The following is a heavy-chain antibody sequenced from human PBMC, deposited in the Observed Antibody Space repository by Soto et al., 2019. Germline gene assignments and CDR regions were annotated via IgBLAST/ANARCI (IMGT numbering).Heavy chain of an antibody. V-gene: IGHV5-10-1*01. CDR3: ASRAIAAAGYYYGMDV. Sequence: GESLKISCKGSGYSFTSYWISWVRQMPGKGLEWMGRIDPSASYTNYSPSFPGHVTISADKSISTAYLQWSSLKASDTAMYYCASRAIAAAGYYYGMDVWGQGTTVTVSS. CDR2: IDPSASYT. J-gene: IGHJ6*02. D-gene: IGHD6-13*01. CDR1: GYSFTSYW.